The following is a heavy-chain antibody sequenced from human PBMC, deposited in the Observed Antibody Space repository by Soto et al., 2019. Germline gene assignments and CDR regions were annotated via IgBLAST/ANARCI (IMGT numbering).Heavy chain of an antibody. J-gene: IGHJ5*02. V-gene: IGHV4-34*01. CDR3: AREKYFFDSSGYYS. CDR1: GGSFTGYY. Sequence: PSETLSLTCAVYGGSFTGYYWTWMRQPPGKGLEWIGEINHSGGTNYNPSLKSRVTISLDTPRNQFSLNLTSVTAADTAVYFCAREKYFFDSSGYYSWGQGTLVTSPQ. D-gene: IGHD3-22*01. CDR2: INHSGGT.